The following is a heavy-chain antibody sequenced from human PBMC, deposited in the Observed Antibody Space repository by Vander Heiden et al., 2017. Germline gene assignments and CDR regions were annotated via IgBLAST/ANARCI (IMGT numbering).Heavy chain of an antibody. CDR2: IYYSGST. Sequence: QLQLQESGPGLVKPSETLSLTCSVSGGISSSYWGWIRQPPGKGLEWIGSIYYSGSTYYNLSLKSRVTISVDRSNNEFSLKVTSVTAADTAVYYCARHSQQLEAFNIWGQGTKVTVSS. CDR3: ARHSQQLEAFNI. J-gene: IGHJ3*02. D-gene: IGHD1-1*01. CDR1: GGISSSY. V-gene: IGHV4-39*01.